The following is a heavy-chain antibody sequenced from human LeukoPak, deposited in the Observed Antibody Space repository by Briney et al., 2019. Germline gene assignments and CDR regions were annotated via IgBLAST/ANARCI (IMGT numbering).Heavy chain of an antibody. CDR1: GGSISGYY. CDR2: MYYSGST. Sequence: PSETPSLTCTVSGGSISGYYWSWIRQPPGKGLDWIGNMYYSGSTEHNHSLKSRVTISVDTSRNQFYLKLSSVTAADTAVYYCARGAISAAGIFDYWGQGTLVSVSS. V-gene: IGHV4-59*01. D-gene: IGHD6-13*01. J-gene: IGHJ4*02. CDR3: ARGAISAAGIFDY.